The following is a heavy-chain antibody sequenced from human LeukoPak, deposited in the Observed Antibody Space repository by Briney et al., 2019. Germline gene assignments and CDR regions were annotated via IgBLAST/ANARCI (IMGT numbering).Heavy chain of an antibody. CDR2: MNNDGSGT. Sequence: GGSLRLSCAASGFTFSYYWMHWVRQAPGKGLVWVSRMNNDGSGTSYADSVRGRFTISRDNAKNTLYLQMNSLRVDDTAVYYCARDPEGREFDYWGQGTLVTVSS. V-gene: IGHV3-74*01. D-gene: IGHD1-14*01. CDR1: GFTFSYYW. J-gene: IGHJ4*02. CDR3: ARDPEGREFDY.